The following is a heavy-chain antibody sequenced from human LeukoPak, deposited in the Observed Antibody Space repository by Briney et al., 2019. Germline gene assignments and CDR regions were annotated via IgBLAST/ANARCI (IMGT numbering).Heavy chain of an antibody. CDR3: AISRQTLNWFDP. Sequence: ASVKVSCKASGYTFTGYYMHWVRQAPGQGLEWMGWINPNSGGTNYAQKFQGRVTMTRDTSISTAYMELSRLRSEDTAVYYCAISRQTLNWFDPWGQGTLVTVSS. CDR2: INPNSGGT. J-gene: IGHJ5*02. CDR1: GYTFTGYY. D-gene: IGHD3-16*01. V-gene: IGHV1-2*02.